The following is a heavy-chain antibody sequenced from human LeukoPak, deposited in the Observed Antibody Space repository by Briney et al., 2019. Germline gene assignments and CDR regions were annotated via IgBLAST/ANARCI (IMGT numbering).Heavy chain of an antibody. J-gene: IGHJ4*02. V-gene: IGHV1-69*13. CDR3: ARVRYYDSSGYYPFDY. CDR1: GGTFSSYA. CDR2: IIPIFGTA. Sequence: ASVKVSCKASGGTFSSYAISWVRQAPGQGLEWMGGIIPIFGTANYAQKFLGRVTITADESTSTAYMELSSLRSEDTAVYYCARVRYYDSSGYYPFDYWGQGTLVTVSS. D-gene: IGHD3-22*01.